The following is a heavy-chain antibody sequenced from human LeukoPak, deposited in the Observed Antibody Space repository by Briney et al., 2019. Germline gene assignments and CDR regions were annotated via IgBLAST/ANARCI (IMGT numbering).Heavy chain of an antibody. CDR1: GGSFSGYY. V-gene: IGHV4-34*01. CDR2: INHSGST. Sequence: PSGTLSLTCAVYGGSFSGYYWSWIRQPPGKGLEWIGEINHSGSTNYNPSLKSRVTISVDTSKNQFSLKLSSVTAADTAVYYCARGEGHSGYDFWGQGTLVTVSS. CDR3: ARGEGHSGYDF. J-gene: IGHJ4*02. D-gene: IGHD5-12*01.